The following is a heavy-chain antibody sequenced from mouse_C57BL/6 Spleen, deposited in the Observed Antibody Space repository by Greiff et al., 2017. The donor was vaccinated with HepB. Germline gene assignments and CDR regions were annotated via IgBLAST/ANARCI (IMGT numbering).Heavy chain of an antibody. V-gene: IGHV1-7*01. Sequence: QVQLQQSGAELAKPGASVKLSCKASGYTFTSYWMHWVKQRPGQGLEWIGYINPSSGYTKYNQKFKDKATLTADKSSSTAYMQLSSLTYEDSAVYYCARSNYSNYVWFAYWGQGTLVTVSA. CDR1: GYTFTSYW. D-gene: IGHD2-5*01. J-gene: IGHJ3*01. CDR2: INPSSGYT. CDR3: ARSNYSNYVWFAY.